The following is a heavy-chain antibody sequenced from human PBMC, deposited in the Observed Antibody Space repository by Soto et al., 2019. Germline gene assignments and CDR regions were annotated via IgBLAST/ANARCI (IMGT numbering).Heavy chain of an antibody. Sequence: EVQLVESGGGLVQPGGSLRLSCEASGFTFSSNGMNWVRQAPGKGLEWVSFISIGSSTINYADSVRGRFTISRDNAKNSLYLQMNSLRDEDTAVYYCERDWGVYDYDIRTQIPKLDSWGQGTLVTVSS. CDR3: ERDWGVYDYDIRTQIPKLDS. CDR1: GFTFSSNG. D-gene: IGHD3-22*01. V-gene: IGHV3-48*02. CDR2: ISIGSSTI. J-gene: IGHJ4*02.